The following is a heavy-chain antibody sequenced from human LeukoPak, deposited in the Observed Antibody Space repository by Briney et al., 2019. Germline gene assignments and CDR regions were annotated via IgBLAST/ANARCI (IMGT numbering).Heavy chain of an antibody. CDR1: GGSISSGSYY. J-gene: IGHJ5*02. Sequence: PSETLTLTCIVSGGSISSGSYYWSWLRQPAGKGLEWIGRIYTSGSTNYNPSLKSRVTISVDTSKNQFSLKLSSVTAADTAVYYCAREPHYDILTGYTNWFDPWGQGTLVTVSS. D-gene: IGHD3-9*01. CDR2: IYTSGST. V-gene: IGHV4-61*02. CDR3: AREPHYDILTGYTNWFDP.